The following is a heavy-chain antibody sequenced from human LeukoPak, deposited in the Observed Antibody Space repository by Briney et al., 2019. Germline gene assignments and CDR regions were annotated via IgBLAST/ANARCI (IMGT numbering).Heavy chain of an antibody. V-gene: IGHV3-33*01. CDR3: ARDYNWGLLDY. CDR2: IWYDGSNK. Sequence: GGSLRLSCAASGFTFSSYGMQWVRQAPGKGLEWVAVIWYDGSNKYYADSVKGRFTISRDNSKNTLYLQMNSLRAEDTAVYYCARDYNWGLLDYWGQGTLVTVSS. D-gene: IGHD7-27*01. J-gene: IGHJ4*02. CDR1: GFTFSSYG.